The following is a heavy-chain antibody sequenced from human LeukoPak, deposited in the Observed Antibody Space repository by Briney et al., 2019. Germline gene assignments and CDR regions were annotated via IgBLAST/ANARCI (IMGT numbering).Heavy chain of an antibody. V-gene: IGHV3-7*01. J-gene: IGHJ2*01. D-gene: IGHD4-17*01. CDR2: IKQDGGEK. Sequence: PGGSLRLSCAASGFTFSGYWMSWVRQAPGKGREWVASIKQDGGEKYYVDSVKGRFTISRDNAKTSLYLQMNSLRAEHTAGYNCAKVPGKMTTVTTGYFDLWGRGTLVTVSS. CDR1: GFTFSGYW. CDR3: AKVPGKMTTVTTGYFDL.